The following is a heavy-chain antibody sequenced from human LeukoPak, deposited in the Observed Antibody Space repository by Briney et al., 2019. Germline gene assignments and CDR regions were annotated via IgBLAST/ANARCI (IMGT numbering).Heavy chain of an antibody. Sequence: PSQTLSLTCTVSADSLSSGGHYWAWIRQFPGKGLESIGFIHHSGRSRHNPSLKDRVAISVDTSRKQFALKLSSVTPEDTAVYYCARSRSPPIGSLYYYYVDVWDKGTTVTVSS. CDR1: ADSLSSGGHY. V-gene: IGHV4-31*03. CDR3: ARSRSPPIGSLYYYYVDV. J-gene: IGHJ6*03. CDR2: IHHSGRS. D-gene: IGHD3-10*01.